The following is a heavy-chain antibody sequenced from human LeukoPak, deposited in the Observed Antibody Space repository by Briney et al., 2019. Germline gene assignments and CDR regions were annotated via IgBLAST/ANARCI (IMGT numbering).Heavy chain of an antibody. CDR3: ARDVGTVTDLGRLDP. CDR2: IYYSGST. J-gene: IGHJ5*02. V-gene: IGHV4-31*03. D-gene: IGHD4-17*01. Sequence: PQTLSLTCTVSDGSISSGGYSWNWIRQHPGKGLEWIGYIYYSGSTYYNPSLKRRVTISVDTSKNQFSLKLSSVTAADTAVYYCARDVGTVTDLGRLDPWGQGTLVTVSA. CDR1: DGSISSGGYS.